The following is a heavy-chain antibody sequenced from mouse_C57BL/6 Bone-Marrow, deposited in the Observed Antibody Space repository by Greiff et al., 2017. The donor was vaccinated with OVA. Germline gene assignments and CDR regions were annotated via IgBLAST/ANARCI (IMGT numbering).Heavy chain of an antibody. Sequence: DVMLVESGGGLVQPGGSLKLSCAASGFTFSDYYMYWVRQTPEKRLEWVAYISNGGGSTYYPDTVKGRITISRDNAKNTLYLQMSRLKSEDTDMYYCARWLLRGYYAMDYWGQGTSVTVSS. CDR3: ARWLLRGYYAMDY. D-gene: IGHD2-3*01. CDR2: ISNGGGST. CDR1: GFTFSDYY. V-gene: IGHV5-12*01. J-gene: IGHJ4*01.